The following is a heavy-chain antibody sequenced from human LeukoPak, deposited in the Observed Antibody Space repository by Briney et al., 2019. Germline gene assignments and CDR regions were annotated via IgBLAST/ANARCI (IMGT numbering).Heavy chain of an antibody. CDR1: GGSFSGYY. Sequence: SETLSLTCAVYGGSFSGYYWSGIRQPPGKGLEWIGEINHSGSNNYNPSLKSRVTISVDTSKNQFSLNLSSVTAAATAVYYCARGRITIFGVARYYYGMDVWAKGPRSPSP. D-gene: IGHD3-3*01. CDR2: INHSGSN. J-gene: IGHJ6*02. CDR3: ARGRITIFGVARYYYGMDV. V-gene: IGHV4-34*01.